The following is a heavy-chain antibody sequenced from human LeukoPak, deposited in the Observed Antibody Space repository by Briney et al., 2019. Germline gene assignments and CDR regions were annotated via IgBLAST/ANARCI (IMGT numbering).Heavy chain of an antibody. CDR3: ARRGSATPDY. CDR2: IYYSGST. Sequence: SETLSLTCTVSGGSISSSSYYWGWIRQPPGRGLEWIGSIYYSGSTYYNPSLKSRVTISVDTSKNQFSLKLSSVTAADTAVYYCARRGSATPDYWGQGTLVTVSS. J-gene: IGHJ4*02. D-gene: IGHD2-15*01. V-gene: IGHV4-39*01. CDR1: GGSISSSSYY.